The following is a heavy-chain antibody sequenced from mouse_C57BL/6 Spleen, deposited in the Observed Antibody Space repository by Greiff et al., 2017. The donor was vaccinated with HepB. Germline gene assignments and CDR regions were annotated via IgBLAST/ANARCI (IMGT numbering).Heavy chain of an antibody. V-gene: IGHV14-4*01. Sequence: EVQVVESGAELVRPGASVKLSCTASGFNIKDDYMHWVKQRPEQGLEWIGWIDPENGDTEYASKFQGKATITADTSSNTAYLQLSSLTSEDTAVYYCTTGAGVDYWGQGTTLTVSS. CDR1: GFNIKDDY. CDR3: TTGAGVDY. J-gene: IGHJ2*01. CDR2: IDPENGDT. D-gene: IGHD3-3*01.